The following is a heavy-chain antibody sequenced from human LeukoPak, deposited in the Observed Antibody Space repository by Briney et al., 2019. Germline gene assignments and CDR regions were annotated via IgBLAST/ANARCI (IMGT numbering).Heavy chain of an antibody. D-gene: IGHD3-3*01. CDR3: ARDRESYDFWSAHIGGYYYGMDV. J-gene: IGHJ6*02. Sequence: GGSLRLSCAASGFTFSSYSMNWVRQAPGKGLEWVSYISSSSSTIYHADSVKGRFTISRDNAKNSLYLQMNSLRDEDTAVYYCARDRESYDFWSAHIGGYYYGMDVWGQGTTVTVSS. CDR2: ISSSSSTI. V-gene: IGHV3-48*02. CDR1: GFTFSSYS.